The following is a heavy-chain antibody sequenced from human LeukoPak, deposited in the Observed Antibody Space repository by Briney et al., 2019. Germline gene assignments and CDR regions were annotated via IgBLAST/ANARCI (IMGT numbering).Heavy chain of an antibody. Sequence: GGSLRLSCEGSAFIFSGHWMNWVRQAPGKGLEWVANIKQDGSKKNYVDSVKGRFTISRDNAKNSLYLQMNSLRAEDTAVYYCGRAMDVWGQGTTVTVSS. J-gene: IGHJ6*02. V-gene: IGHV3-7*01. CDR2: IKQDGSKK. CDR3: GRAMDV. CDR1: AFIFSGHW.